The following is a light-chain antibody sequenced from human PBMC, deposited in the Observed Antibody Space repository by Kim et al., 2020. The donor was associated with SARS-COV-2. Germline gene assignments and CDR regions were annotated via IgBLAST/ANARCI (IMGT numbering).Light chain of an antibody. Sequence: ASVGDRVTITCRASQDSSNYLNWYQQKAGKAPNLLLYAASILQSGVPSRFSGSESGTDFTLTINSLQPEDFATYYCQQTDSSPRTFGQGTKVDIK. CDR2: AAS. J-gene: IGKJ1*01. CDR3: QQTDSSPRT. V-gene: IGKV1-39*01. CDR1: QDSSNY.